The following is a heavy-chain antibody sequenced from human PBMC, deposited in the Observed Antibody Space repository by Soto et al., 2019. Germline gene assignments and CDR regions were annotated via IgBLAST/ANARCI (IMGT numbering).Heavy chain of an antibody. V-gene: IGHV1-3*01. CDR2: VSAANGNT. CDR1: GYTFTSYA. CDR3: ARAQDGYGYDYFDF. D-gene: IGHD5-18*01. J-gene: IGHJ4*02. Sequence: QIQLVQSGAEVEKPGASVKVSCKASGYTFTSYAMHWVRQAPGERLEWMGWVSAANGNTKSSQKFQGRVTITRDTSASTAYMELSSLRFEDTAVYYCARAQDGYGYDYFDFWGQGTLVTVSS.